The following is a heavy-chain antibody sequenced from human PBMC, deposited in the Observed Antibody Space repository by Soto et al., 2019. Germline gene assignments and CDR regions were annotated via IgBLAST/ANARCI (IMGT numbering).Heavy chain of an antibody. D-gene: IGHD2-21*02. Sequence: GASVKVSCKASGGTFSSYAISWVRQAPGQGLEWMGGIIPIFGTANYAQKFRGRVTITADESTSTAYMELSSLRSEDTALYYCARDYPWVTADYYGMDVWGQGTTVTVSS. CDR1: GGTFSSYA. CDR2: IIPIFGTA. J-gene: IGHJ6*02. CDR3: ARDYPWVTADYYGMDV. V-gene: IGHV1-69*13.